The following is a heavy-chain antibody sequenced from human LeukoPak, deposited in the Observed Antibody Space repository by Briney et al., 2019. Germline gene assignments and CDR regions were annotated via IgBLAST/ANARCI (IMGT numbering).Heavy chain of an antibody. Sequence: PGRSLRLSCAASGFTFSSYWMHWVRQARGKGLVWVSRINSDGSSTSYADSVKGRFTISRDNAKNTLYLQMNSLRAEDTAVYYCGYRSSSVGSYYYMDVWGKGTTVTVSS. CDR3: GYRSSSVGSYYYMDV. CDR2: INSDGSST. D-gene: IGHD6-6*01. J-gene: IGHJ6*03. V-gene: IGHV3-74*01. CDR1: GFTFSSYW.